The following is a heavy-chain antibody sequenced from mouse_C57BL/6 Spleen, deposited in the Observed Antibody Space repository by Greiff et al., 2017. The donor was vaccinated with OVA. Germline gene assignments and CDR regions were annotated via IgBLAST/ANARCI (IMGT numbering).Heavy chain of an antibody. J-gene: IGHJ1*03. Sequence: EVQLVESGGGLVKPGGSLKLSCAASGFTFSSYAMSWVRQTPEKRLEWVANISDGGSYTSYPDNVKGRFTISKNNTDNNLYLQMNHLKSADTAMYYFARDRGGYYFHCYFDVWGTGTTVTVSS. CDR1: GFTFSSYA. CDR2: ISDGGSYT. D-gene: IGHD2-3*01. CDR3: ARDRGGYYFHCYFDV. V-gene: IGHV5-4*01.